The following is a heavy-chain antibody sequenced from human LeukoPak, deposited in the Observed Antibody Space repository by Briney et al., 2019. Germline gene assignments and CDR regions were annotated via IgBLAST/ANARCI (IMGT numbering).Heavy chain of an antibody. CDR1: GYTFTSYY. CDR2: INPSGGST. V-gene: IGHV1-46*01. CDR3: ARDLWFGELLFENWFDP. D-gene: IGHD3-10*01. Sequence: ASVKVSCKASGYTFTSYYMHWVRQAPGQGLEWMGIINPSGGSTSYAQKFQGRVTMTRDTSTSTVYMELSSLRSEDTAAYYCARDLWFGELLFENWFDPWGQGTLVTVSS. J-gene: IGHJ5*02.